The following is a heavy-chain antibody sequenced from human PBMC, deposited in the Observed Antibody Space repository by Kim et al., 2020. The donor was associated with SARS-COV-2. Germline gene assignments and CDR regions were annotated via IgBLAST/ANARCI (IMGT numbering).Heavy chain of an antibody. V-gene: IGHV3-33*01. CDR1: GFTFSSYG. CDR2: IWYDGNNK. Sequence: GGSLRLSCAASGFTFSSYGMHWVRQAPGKGLEWVAVIWYDGNNKNYADSVKGRFTISRDNSKNTLYLQMNSLRAEDTAVYYCARDRYSGYDYFDYWGQGTLVTVSS. J-gene: IGHJ4*02. D-gene: IGHD5-12*01. CDR3: ARDRYSGYDYFDY.